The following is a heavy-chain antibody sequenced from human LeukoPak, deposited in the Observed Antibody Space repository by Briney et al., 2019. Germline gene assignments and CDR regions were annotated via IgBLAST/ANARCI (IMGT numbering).Heavy chain of an antibody. CDR3: ARDEWGYGSGSFDY. CDR2: IWYDGSNK. J-gene: IGHJ4*02. D-gene: IGHD3-10*01. Sequence: PGGSLRLSCAASGFTCSSYGMHWVRQAPGKGLEWVAVIWYDGSNKYYADSVKGRFTISRDNSKNTLYLQMNSLRVEDTAVYYCARDEWGYGSGSFDYWGQGTLVTVSS. V-gene: IGHV3-33*01. CDR1: GFTCSSYG.